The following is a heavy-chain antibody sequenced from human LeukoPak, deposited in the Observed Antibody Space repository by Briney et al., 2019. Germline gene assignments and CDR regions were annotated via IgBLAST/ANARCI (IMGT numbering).Heavy chain of an antibody. V-gene: IGHV3-48*03. CDR3: ARDGYSYGFFDY. D-gene: IGHD5-18*01. CDR2: IRSSGSTR. J-gene: IGHJ4*02. Sequence: GGSLRLSCAASGFTFSSFEMNWVRQAPGKGLEWVSHIRSSGSTRYYADSVKGRFTISRDNAKNSLYLQMNSLRAEGTGVYYCARDGYSYGFFDYWGQGSLVTVSS. CDR1: GFTFSSFE.